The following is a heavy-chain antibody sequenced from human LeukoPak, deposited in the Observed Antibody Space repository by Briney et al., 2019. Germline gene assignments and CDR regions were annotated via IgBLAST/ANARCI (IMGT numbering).Heavy chain of an antibody. J-gene: IGHJ3*02. Sequence: PSETLSLTCTVSGGSISSYYWSWIRQPPGKGLEWLGYIYYSGDTNYNPSLKSRVTISVDTSKNQFSLKLSSVTAADTAVYYCARLWGPFGGNSETDAFGIWGQGTMVTASS. V-gene: IGHV4-59*08. CDR2: IYYSGDT. CDR1: GGSISSYY. CDR3: ARLWGPFGGNSETDAFGI. D-gene: IGHD4-23*01.